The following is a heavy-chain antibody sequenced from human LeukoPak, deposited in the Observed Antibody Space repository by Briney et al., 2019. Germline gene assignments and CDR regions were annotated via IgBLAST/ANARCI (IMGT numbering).Heavy chain of an antibody. CDR2: IIPIFGTA. CDR1: GYTFTSYG. Sequence: SVKVSCKASGYTFTSYGISWVRQAPGQGLEWMGGIIPIFGTANYAQKFQGRVTITADKSTSTAYMELSSLRSEDTAVYYCARWEQLVHTTFDYWGQRTLVTVSS. J-gene: IGHJ4*02. CDR3: ARWEQLVHTTFDY. D-gene: IGHD6-6*01. V-gene: IGHV1-69*06.